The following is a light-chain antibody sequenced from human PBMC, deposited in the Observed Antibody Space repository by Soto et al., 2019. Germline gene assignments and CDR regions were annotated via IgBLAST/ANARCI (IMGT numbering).Light chain of an antibody. J-gene: IGKJ1*01. CDR3: QQYNSYPRT. CDR2: DAS. V-gene: IGKV1-5*01. Sequence: DIQMTQSPSTLSTSVGDRVTITCRASQSISSWLAWYQQRPGKAPNLLIYDASSLQSGVPSRFSGSGSGTEFTLTISSLQSDDFATYYCQQYNSYPRTFGQGTKVEIK. CDR1: QSISSW.